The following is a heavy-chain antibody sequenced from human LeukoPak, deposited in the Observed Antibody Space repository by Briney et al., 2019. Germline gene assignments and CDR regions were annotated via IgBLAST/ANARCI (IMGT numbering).Heavy chain of an antibody. CDR1: GYSFTSYW. V-gene: IGHV5-51*01. CDR2: IYPGDSDT. J-gene: IGHJ4*02. D-gene: IGHD5-18*01. Sequence: RGESLKISCKGFGYSFTSYWIGWVRQMPGKGLEWMGIIYPGDSDTRYSPSFQGQVTISADKSISTAYLQWSSLRASDTAIYYCARPSTGYSYGLWGQGTLVTVSS. CDR3: ARPSTGYSYGL.